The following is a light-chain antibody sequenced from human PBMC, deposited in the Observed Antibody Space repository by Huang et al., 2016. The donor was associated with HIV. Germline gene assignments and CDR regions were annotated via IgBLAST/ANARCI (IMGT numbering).Light chain of an antibody. J-gene: IGKJ1*01. CDR1: QSVNSN. CDR2: SAS. CDR3: QQYNDWPPWT. Sequence: EIVMTQSPATLSVSPGERATLSCRASQSVNSNLAWYQQKPGQAPRLLILSASTRPTGIPARVSGSGSGTEFTLTISSLQSEDCAVYYCQQYNDWPPWTFGQGTKVEIK. V-gene: IGKV3-15*01.